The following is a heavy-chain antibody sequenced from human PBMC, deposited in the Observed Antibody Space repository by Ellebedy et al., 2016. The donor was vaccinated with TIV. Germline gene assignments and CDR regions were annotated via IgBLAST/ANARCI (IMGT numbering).Heavy chain of an antibody. CDR2: ISHDEKNK. CDR1: GFTFSNYG. D-gene: IGHD6-25*01. Sequence: GESLKISXAVSGFTFSNYGMHWVRQAPGKGLEWVAVISHDEKNKDYADSVKGRFTISRDNSKNTLYLQMNSLRAEDTAVYYCAKDLFWAAGYPDVLNMWGQGTMVTVSS. CDR3: AKDLFWAAGYPDVLNM. V-gene: IGHV3-30*18. J-gene: IGHJ3*02.